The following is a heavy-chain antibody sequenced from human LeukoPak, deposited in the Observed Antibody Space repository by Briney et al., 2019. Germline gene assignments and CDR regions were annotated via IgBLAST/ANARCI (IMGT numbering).Heavy chain of an antibody. CDR3: VRDELRTTYRFSWDP. CDR2: INGNGVT. D-gene: IGHD3-16*02. V-gene: IGHV4-4*07. CDR1: GGSIGFYF. J-gene: IGHJ5*02. Sequence: SETLSLTCTVSGGSIGFYFWSWIRQSAGRGLEWIGRINGNGVTNNNPSLKSRLSMSVDTSKNQFSLNLRSVTAADTSVYYCVRDELRTTYRFSWDPWGQGILVT.